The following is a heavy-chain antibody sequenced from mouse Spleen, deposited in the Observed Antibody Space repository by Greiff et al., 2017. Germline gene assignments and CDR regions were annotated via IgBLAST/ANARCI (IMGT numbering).Heavy chain of an antibody. D-gene: IGHD2-4*01. V-gene: IGHV14-3*02. CDR1: GFNIKDTY. CDR2: IDPANGNT. CDR3: ALYDYDETWFAY. J-gene: IGHJ3*01. Sequence: EVQLQQSGAELVKPGASVKLSCTASGFNIKDTYMHWVKQRPEQGLEWIGRIDPANGNTKYDPKFQGKATITADTSSNTAYLQLSSLTSEDTAVYYCALYDYDETWFAYWGQGTLVTVSA.